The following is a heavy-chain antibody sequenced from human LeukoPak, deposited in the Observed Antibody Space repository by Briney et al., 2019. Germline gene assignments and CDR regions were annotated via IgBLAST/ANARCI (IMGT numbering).Heavy chain of an antibody. CDR3: AREVVPAATYMDV. CDR1: GYTFTGYY. CDR2: INPNSGGT. V-gene: IGHV1-2*02. J-gene: IGHJ6*03. D-gene: IGHD2-2*01. Sequence: ASVKVSCKASGYTFTGYYMHWVRQAPGQRLEWMGWINPNSGGTNYAQKFQGRVTMTRDTSISTAYMELSRLRSDDTAVYYCAREVVPAATYMDVWGKGTTVTISS.